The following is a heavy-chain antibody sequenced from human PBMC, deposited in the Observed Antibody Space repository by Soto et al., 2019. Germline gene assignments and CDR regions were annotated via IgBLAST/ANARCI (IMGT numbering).Heavy chain of an antibody. CDR3: ATVMTTAHYYYYMDV. J-gene: IGHJ6*03. V-gene: IGHV1-69*02. D-gene: IGHD4-17*01. Sequence: ASVKVSCKASGGTFSSYTISWVRQAPGQGLEWMGRIIPILGIANYAQKFQGRVTITADKSTSTAYMELSSLRSEDTAVYYCATVMTTAHYYYYMDVWGKGTTVTVSS. CDR2: IIPILGIA. CDR1: GGTFSSYT.